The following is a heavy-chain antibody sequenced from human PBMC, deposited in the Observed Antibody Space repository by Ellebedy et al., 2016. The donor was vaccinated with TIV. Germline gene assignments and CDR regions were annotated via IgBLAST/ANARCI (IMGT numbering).Heavy chain of an antibody. D-gene: IGHD3-10*01. CDR3: ANAGVRGAFSYYYGMDV. J-gene: IGHJ6*02. V-gene: IGHV1-18*04. Sequence: ASVKVSCKASGYTFTSYGISWVRQAPGQGLEWMGWISAYNGNTNYAQKLQGRVTMTTDTSTSTAYMELRSLRSEDTAVYYCANAGVRGAFSYYYGMDVWGQGTTVTVSS. CDR2: ISAYNGNT. CDR1: GYTFTSYG.